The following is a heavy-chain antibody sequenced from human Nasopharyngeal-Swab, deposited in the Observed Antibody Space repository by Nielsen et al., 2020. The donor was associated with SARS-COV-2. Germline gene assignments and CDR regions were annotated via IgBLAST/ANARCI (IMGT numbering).Heavy chain of an antibody. CDR3: AKEGYYDFWSGYYATHYYGMDV. CDR2: ISGSGGST. V-gene: IGHV3-23*01. Sequence: GALKISCAASGFTFSSYAMSWVRQAPGKGLEWVSAISGSGGSTYYADSVKGRFTISRDNSKNTLYLQMNSLRAEDTAVYYCAKEGYYDFWSGYYATHYYGMDVWGQGTTVTVSS. J-gene: IGHJ6*02. D-gene: IGHD3-3*01. CDR1: GFTFSSYA.